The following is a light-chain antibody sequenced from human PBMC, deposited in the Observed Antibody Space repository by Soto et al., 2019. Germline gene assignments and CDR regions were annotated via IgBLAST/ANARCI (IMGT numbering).Light chain of an antibody. J-gene: IGLJ1*01. Sequence: QSVLTQPASVSGSPGQSITISCTGTSSDVGSYNLVSWYQQHPGKAPKLMIYEVSKRPSGVSNRFSGSKSGNTASLTSSGLQAEDEADYYCCSYAGSSTYDFGTGTKVTVL. CDR2: EVS. V-gene: IGLV2-23*02. CDR3: CSYAGSSTYD. CDR1: SSDVGSYNL.